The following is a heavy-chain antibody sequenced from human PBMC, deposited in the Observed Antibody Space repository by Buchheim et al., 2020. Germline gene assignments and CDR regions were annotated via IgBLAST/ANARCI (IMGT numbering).Heavy chain of an antibody. V-gene: IGHV3-48*01. CDR1: GFTFSSYS. Sequence: EVQLVESGGGLVQPGGSLRLSCAASGFTFSSYSMNWVRQAPGKGLEWVSYISSSSTIYYADSVKGRFTISRDNAKNSLYLQMNSLRAEDTAVYYCARRASSSSWYYYYGMDVWGQGTT. CDR3: ARRASSSSWYYYYGMDV. J-gene: IGHJ6*02. CDR2: ISSSSTI. D-gene: IGHD6-13*01.